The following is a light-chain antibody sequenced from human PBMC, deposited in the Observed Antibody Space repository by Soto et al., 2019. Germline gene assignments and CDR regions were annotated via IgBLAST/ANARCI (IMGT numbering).Light chain of an antibody. CDR3: QQRNMWPRT. Sequence: EIVLTQSPGTLSLSPGDRATLSCRASQSVSSNLAWYQQKPGQAPRLLIYGASTRATGIPARFGGSGSGADFTLSISSLEPEDFAVYHCQQRNMWPRTFGQGTKVDNK. CDR2: GAS. J-gene: IGKJ1*01. V-gene: IGKV3-11*01. CDR1: QSVSSN.